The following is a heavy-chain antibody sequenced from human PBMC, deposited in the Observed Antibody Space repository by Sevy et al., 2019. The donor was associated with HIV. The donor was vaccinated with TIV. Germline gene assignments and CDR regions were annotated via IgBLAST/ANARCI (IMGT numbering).Heavy chain of an antibody. CDR1: GFTFTSDY. J-gene: IGHJ4*02. V-gene: IGHV3-74*01. D-gene: IGHD1-26*01. CDR3: ARGSRGTFGS. CDR2: INTDGKII. Sequence: GGSLRLSCAASGFTFTSDYMHWVRQPPGKGLVWVSHINTDGKIIRYADSVKGRFTTSRDNAKNTLYLQMNSLRAEDTAVYYCARGSRGTFGSWGQGTLVTCSS.